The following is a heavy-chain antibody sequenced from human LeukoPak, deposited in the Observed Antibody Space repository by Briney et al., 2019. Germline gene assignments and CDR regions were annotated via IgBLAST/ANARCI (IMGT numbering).Heavy chain of an antibody. Sequence: SETLSLTCTVSGGSISSYYWSWIRQPPGKGLEWIGYIHYSRSTNYNPSLKSRVTISVDTSKNQFSLKLSSVTAADTAVYYCARDRYFDSWGQGALVTVSS. CDR3: ARDRYFDS. V-gene: IGHV4-59*01. CDR2: IHYSRST. CDR1: GGSISSYY. J-gene: IGHJ4*02.